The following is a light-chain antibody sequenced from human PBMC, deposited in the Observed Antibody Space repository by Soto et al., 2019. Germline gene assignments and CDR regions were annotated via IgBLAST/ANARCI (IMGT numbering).Light chain of an antibody. V-gene: IGKV3-20*01. J-gene: IGKJ2*01. CDR3: QQYGSSPPFT. CDR2: GAS. Sequence: EIVLSQSPRTLSLSPREKATPSCRASQRVSSSYLAWYQQKPGQAPRLLIYGASSRATGIPDRFSGSGSGTDFTLTISRLEPEDFAVYFCQQYGSSPPFTFGQGTKVDIK. CDR1: QRVSSSY.